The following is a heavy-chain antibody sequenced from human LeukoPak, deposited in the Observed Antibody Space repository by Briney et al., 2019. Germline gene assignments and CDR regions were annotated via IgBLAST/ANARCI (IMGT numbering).Heavy chain of an antibody. V-gene: IGHV3-66*01. Sequence: GGSLRLSCAASGFTVSSNYMSWVRQAPGKGLEWVSVIYSGGSTYYADSVKGRFTISRDNSKNTLYLQMNSLRAEDTAVYYCARELIWFGESRYYYYGMDVWGQGTTVTVSS. CDR1: GFTVSSNY. CDR2: IYSGGST. CDR3: ARELIWFGESRYYYYGMDV. J-gene: IGHJ6*02. D-gene: IGHD3-10*01.